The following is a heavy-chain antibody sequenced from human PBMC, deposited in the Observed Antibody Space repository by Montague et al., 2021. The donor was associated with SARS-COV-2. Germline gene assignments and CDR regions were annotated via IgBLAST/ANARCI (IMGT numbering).Heavy chain of an antibody. Sequence: SLRLSCVASGFSFGDYAMHWVRLAPGQGLEWVSGISRDSDKIGYWDSVKGRFIVSRDNAKNSLYLQMNSVRIDDTALYFCAKDVLSVPAAGGVFDSWGQGTLVAVSS. CDR2: ISRDSDKI. D-gene: IGHD6-13*01. CDR1: GFSFGDYA. V-gene: IGHV3-9*01. J-gene: IGHJ4*02. CDR3: AKDVLSVPAAGGVFDS.